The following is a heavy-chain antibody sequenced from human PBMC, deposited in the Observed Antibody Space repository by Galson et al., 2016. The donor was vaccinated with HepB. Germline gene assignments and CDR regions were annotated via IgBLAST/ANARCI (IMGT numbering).Heavy chain of an antibody. D-gene: IGHD4-17*01. CDR2: FDPEDGET. CDR3: ATRRGRYYGVWYADL. V-gene: IGHV1-24*01. CDR1: GGRFNNYA. Sequence: SVKVSCKASGGRFNNYAISWMRQAPGQGLEWMGGFDPEDGETRYAQKFKGRFTMTEDTSADTAYMELSSLRSEDTAVYYCATRRGRYYGVWYADLWGRGTRVTVSS. J-gene: IGHJ2*01.